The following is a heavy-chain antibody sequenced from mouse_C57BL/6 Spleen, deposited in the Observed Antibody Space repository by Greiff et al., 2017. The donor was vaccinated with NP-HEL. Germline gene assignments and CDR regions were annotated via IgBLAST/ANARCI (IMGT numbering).Heavy chain of an antibody. D-gene: IGHD2-4*01. Sequence: EVQLQQSGPVLVKPGASVKMSCKASGYTFTDYYMNWVKQSPGKSLEWIGVINPYNGGTSYNQKFKGKATLTVDKSSSTAYMELTSLTSEDSAVYYCARSPLDDYGFDYWGQGTTLTVSS. J-gene: IGHJ2*01. CDR3: ARSPLDDYGFDY. CDR1: GYTFTDYY. V-gene: IGHV1-19*01. CDR2: INPYNGGT.